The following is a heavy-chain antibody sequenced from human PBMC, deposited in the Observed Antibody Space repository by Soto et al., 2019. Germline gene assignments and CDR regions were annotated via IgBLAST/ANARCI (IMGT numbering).Heavy chain of an antibody. V-gene: IGHV3-23*01. J-gene: IGHJ6*02. CDR2: ISETGRST. D-gene: IGHD3-10*01. CDR3: AKDARYYYGSGSYYNVYYGMDV. CDR1: LFTFSNYV. Sequence: PGGSLRLSCVDSLFTFSNYVMSWVRQAPGKGLEWVSTISETGRSTYYADSVKGRFTISRDNSKNTLYLQMNSLRAEDTAVYYCAKDARYYYGSGSYYNVYYGMDVWGQGTTVTVSS.